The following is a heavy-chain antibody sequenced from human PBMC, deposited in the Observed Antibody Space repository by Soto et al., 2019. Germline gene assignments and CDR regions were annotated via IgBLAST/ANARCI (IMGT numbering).Heavy chain of an antibody. V-gene: IGHV4-61*05. Sequence: SETLSLTCTVSGGSISSSSYYWGWIRQPPGKGLEWIGYVDYSGTANYNPSLKSRVSMSVDTSKNQLSLKVTSVTAADTAMYYCARADTAMTTPFDYWGQGTLVTVSS. CDR1: GGSISSSSYY. D-gene: IGHD5-18*01. J-gene: IGHJ4*02. CDR3: ARADTAMTTPFDY. CDR2: VDYSGTA.